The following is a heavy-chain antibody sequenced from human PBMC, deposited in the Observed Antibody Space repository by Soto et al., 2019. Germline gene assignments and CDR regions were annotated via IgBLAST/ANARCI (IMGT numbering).Heavy chain of an antibody. CDR1: GYTFTSYD. J-gene: IGHJ6*02. V-gene: IGHV1-8*01. D-gene: IGHD1-26*01. CDR2: MNPNSGNT. Sequence: GASVKVSCKASGYTFTSYDINWVRQATGQGLEWMGWMNPNSGNTGYAQKFQGRVTMTRNTSISTAYMELSSLRSEDTAVYYCARVGPPVVSYYYGMDVWGQGTTVTVSS. CDR3: ARVGPPVVSYYYGMDV.